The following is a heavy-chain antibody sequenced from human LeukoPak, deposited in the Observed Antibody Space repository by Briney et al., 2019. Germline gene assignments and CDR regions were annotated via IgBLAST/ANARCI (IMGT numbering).Heavy chain of an antibody. D-gene: IGHD2-2*01. V-gene: IGHV3-20*04. J-gene: IGHJ4*02. Sequence: GGSLRLSCAASGFTFDDYGMSWVRQAPGKGLEWVSGINWNGGSTGYADSVKGRFTISGDNAKNSLYLQMNSLRAEDTALYYCAGDRNLWGHCSSTSCLFDYWGQGTLVTVSS. CDR1: GFTFDDYG. CDR2: INWNGGST. CDR3: AGDRNLWGHCSSTSCLFDY.